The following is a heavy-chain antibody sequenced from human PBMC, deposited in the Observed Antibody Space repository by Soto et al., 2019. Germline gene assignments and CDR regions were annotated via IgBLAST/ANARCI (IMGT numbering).Heavy chain of an antibody. CDR2: IYYSGST. CDR1: GGSISSYY. Sequence: SETLSLTCTVSGGSISSYYWSWIRQPPGKGLEWIGYIYYSGSTNYNPSLKSRVTISVDTSKNQFSLKLSSVTAADTAVYYCARDQPGGPYSYGMDVWGQGTTGTVSS. J-gene: IGHJ6*02. CDR3: ARDQPGGPYSYGMDV. V-gene: IGHV4-59*01. D-gene: IGHD1-26*01.